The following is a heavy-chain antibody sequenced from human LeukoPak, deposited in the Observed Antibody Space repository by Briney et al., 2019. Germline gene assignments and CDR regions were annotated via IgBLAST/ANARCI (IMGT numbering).Heavy chain of an antibody. D-gene: IGHD1-7*01. V-gene: IGHV3-11*01. J-gene: IGHJ4*02. CDR3: AGYHWNSGVVY. Sequence: GGSLRLSCAASGFTFSDYAMSWIRQAPGQGLEWVSYISRSGDTIDYADSVKGRFSISRDNAKNSLYLQMNSLRAEDTAVYYCAGYHWNSGVVYWGQGTSVTVSS. CDR1: GFTFSDYA. CDR2: ISRSGDTI.